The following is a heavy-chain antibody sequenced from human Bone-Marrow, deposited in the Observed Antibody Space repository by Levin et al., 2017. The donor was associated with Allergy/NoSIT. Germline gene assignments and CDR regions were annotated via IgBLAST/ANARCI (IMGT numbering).Heavy chain of an antibody. V-gene: IGHV4-31*03. Sequence: SETLSLTCSVSGGSINTDGHYWNWVRQHPGKGLEWIGHIYSGGSTYYNPSLKSRVSISLDTSKSQFFPKLTSVTAADTAIYYCAKEWEGDFGELYGSFDVWGHGTMVTVSS. D-gene: IGHD1-26*01. CDR3: AKEWEGDFGELYGSFDV. J-gene: IGHJ3*01. CDR1: GGSINTDGHY. CDR2: IYSGGST.